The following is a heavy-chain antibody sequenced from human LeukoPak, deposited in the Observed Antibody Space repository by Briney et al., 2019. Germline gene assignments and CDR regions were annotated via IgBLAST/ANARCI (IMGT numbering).Heavy chain of an antibody. J-gene: IGHJ4*02. D-gene: IGHD2-21*02. CDR2: IYYSGST. V-gene: IGHV4-39*01. Sequence: SETLSLTCAVYGGSLCGYYWGWIRQPPGKGLEWIGSIYYSGSTYYNPSLKSRVTISVDTSNNQFSLKLSSVTAADTAVYYCASIEVATVTSDYWGQGTLVTVSS. CDR1: GGSLCGYY. CDR3: ASIEVATVTSDY.